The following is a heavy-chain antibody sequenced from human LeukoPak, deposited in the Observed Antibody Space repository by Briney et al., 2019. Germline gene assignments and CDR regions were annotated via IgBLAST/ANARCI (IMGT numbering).Heavy chain of an antibody. D-gene: IGHD2-2*01. Sequence: TGGSLRLSCAASGFTFSSYSMNWVRQAPGKGLEWVSVIYSGGSTYYADSVKGRFTISRDNSKNTLYLQMNSLRAEDTAVYYCARDPGYCSSTSCGSWGQGTLVTVSS. CDR1: GFTFSSYS. CDR3: ARDPGYCSSTSCGS. V-gene: IGHV3-53*01. CDR2: IYSGGST. J-gene: IGHJ4*02.